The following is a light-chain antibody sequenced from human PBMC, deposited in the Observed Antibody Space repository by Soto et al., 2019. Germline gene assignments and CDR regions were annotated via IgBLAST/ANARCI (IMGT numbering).Light chain of an antibody. Sequence: DIQMTQSPSSLSASVGARVSITCQASEDIRTSLSWFQHKPGRAPKLLIYGASYLETGVPSRFRGSGSGTDFTLTISSLQPEYFATYYCQHYNNLPPYTFGPGTK. CDR3: QHYNNLPPYT. V-gene: IGKV1-33*01. J-gene: IGKJ2*01. CDR1: EDIRTS. CDR2: GAS.